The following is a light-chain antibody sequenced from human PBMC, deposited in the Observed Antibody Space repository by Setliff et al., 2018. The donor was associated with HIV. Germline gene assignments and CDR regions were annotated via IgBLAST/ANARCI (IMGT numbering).Light chain of an antibody. CDR3: AAWDDSLNVL. J-gene: IGLJ1*01. CDR1: RSNIGSNT. V-gene: IGLV1-44*01. CDR2: SNN. Sequence: QSVLTQPPSASGTPGQRVTIFCSGSRSNIGSNTVNWYQQLPGTAPKLLIYSNNQRPSGVPDRFSGSKSGTSASLAISGLQSEDEADYYCAAWDDSLNVLVGTGTKV.